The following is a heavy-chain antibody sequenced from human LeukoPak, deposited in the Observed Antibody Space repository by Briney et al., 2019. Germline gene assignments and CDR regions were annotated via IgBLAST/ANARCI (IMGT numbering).Heavy chain of an antibody. CDR1: GGSISSSDYY. J-gene: IGHJ4*02. V-gene: IGHV4-39*01. Sequence: PSETLSLTCTVSGGSISSSDYYWGWIRQPPGKGLECIGSIYYSGTTYYNPSLKSRVTISVDTSKNQFSLKLSSVTAADTAVYYCARLDSGCHKDWGQGTLVTVSS. CDR3: ARLDSGCHKD. CDR2: IYYSGTT. D-gene: IGHD6-19*01.